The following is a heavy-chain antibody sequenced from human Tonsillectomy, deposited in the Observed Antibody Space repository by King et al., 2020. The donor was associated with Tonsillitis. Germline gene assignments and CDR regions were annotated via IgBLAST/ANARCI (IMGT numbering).Heavy chain of an antibody. CDR2: MFYTGST. CDR3: ARRSIGTGWFAP. CDR1: GGSMSSYY. V-gene: IGHV4-59*08. D-gene: IGHD1-1*01. J-gene: IGHJ5*02. Sequence: QLQESGPGLVEPSETLSLTCTVSGGSMSSYYWSWIRTPPGKGLEGIGYMFYTGSTDYNPSLKSRVTISVDTSKNQFALRLNSVTAADTAVYYCARRSIGTGWFAPWGQGTLVTVSS.